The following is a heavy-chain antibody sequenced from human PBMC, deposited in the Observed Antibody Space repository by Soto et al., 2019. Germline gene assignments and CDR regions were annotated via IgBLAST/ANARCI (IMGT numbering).Heavy chain of an antibody. J-gene: IGHJ6*02. V-gene: IGHV3-30-3*01. CDR3: ARDSYCSSTSCYGDYYGMDV. D-gene: IGHD2-2*01. Sequence: GGSLRLSCAASGFTFSSYAMHWVRQAPGKGREWVAVISYDGSNKYYADSVKGRFTISRDNSKNTLYLQMNSLRAEDTAVYYCARDSYCSSTSCYGDYYGMDVWGQGTTVTVSS. CDR2: ISYDGSNK. CDR1: GFTFSSYA.